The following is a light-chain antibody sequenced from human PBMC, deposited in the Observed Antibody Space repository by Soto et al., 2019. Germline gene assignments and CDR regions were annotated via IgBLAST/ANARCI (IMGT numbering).Light chain of an antibody. CDR2: AAS. J-gene: IGKJ3*01. V-gene: IGKV3-20*01. CDR3: QQYGSSPRIT. CDR1: QSVSSSY. Sequence: EIVLTQSPGTLSLTPGERATLSCRASQSVSSSYLAWYQQKPGQAPRLLIYAASSRATGIPDRFSGSVSGTDFTLTISRLEPEDFAVYYCQQYGSSPRITFGPGTKVDIK.